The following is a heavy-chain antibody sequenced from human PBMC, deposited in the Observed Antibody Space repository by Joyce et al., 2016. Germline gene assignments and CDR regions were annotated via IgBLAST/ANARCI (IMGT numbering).Heavy chain of an antibody. J-gene: IGHJ6*01. V-gene: IGHV1-2*04. CDR1: VYIFTGYY. CDR2: IIPNSCDT. CDR3: ASNTKPLRQDFYGKDV. D-gene: IGHD2-8*01. Sequence: QVQLVQSGAEVKKPGASVKVSCKVAVYIFTGYYIHWVRQAPGQGYEWMGWIIPNSCDTNYAQKFQGWIIKTMETSISTADMELNRLRSRETAMYYCASNTKPLRQDFYGKDVMGQGTAVTVSS.